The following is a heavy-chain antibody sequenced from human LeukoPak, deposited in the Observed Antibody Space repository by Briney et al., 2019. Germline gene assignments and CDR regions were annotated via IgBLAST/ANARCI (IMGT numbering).Heavy chain of an antibody. V-gene: IGHV1-18*01. D-gene: IGHD1-26*01. CDR3: ARHLPIVGATPSRAAFDI. J-gene: IGHJ3*02. CDR2: ISAYNGNK. CDR1: GYTFTSYG. Sequence: ASVKVSCKASGYTFTSYGISWVRQAPGQGLEWMGWISAYNGNKNYAQKLQGRVTMTTDTSTSTAYMELRSLRSDDTAVYYCARHLPIVGATPSRAAFDIWGQGTMVTVSS.